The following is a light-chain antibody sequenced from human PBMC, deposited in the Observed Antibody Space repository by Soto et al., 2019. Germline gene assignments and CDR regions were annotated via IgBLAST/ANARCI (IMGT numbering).Light chain of an antibody. CDR1: QSVRSK. Sequence: EIVMTQSPATLSVSPGERATLSCRASQSVRSKLAWYQQKPGQAPSLLIYDTSTWATGIPARFSGSGSGTELSLSISSLQSEDFAVYYCQQYHNWPKTFGQGTKVEIK. CDR3: QQYHNWPKT. CDR2: DTS. V-gene: IGKV3-15*01. J-gene: IGKJ1*01.